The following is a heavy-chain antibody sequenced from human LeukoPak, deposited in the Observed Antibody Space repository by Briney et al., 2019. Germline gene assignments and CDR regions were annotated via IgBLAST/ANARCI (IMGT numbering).Heavy chain of an antibody. Sequence: SETLSLTCTVSGAPISSYYWTWIRRSPTKGLEWIGHMYNSGKTDYNPSLKSRVSISLNMSKNQFSLRLGSVTAADTAVYYCARDSIFGRLPGMDVWGKGITVTVSS. CDR2: MYNSGKT. J-gene: IGHJ6*03. CDR3: ARDSIFGRLPGMDV. CDR1: GAPISSYY. D-gene: IGHD3-3*01. V-gene: IGHV4-59*01.